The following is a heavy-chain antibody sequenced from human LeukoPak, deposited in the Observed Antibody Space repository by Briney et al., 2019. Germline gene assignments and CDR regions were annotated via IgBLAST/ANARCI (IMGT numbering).Heavy chain of an antibody. Sequence: PSETLSLTCKVSGGSIGSSGFYWGWVRQPPGKGLEWIGSIFYSGTTFYNPSLESRVTISVDTSKNQFSLKLSSVTAADTAMYYCASHSSYVSPFRSWGRGPLVTVSP. D-gene: IGHD3-10*02. V-gene: IGHV4-39*01. CDR1: GGSIGSSGFY. J-gene: IGHJ5*02. CDR2: IFYSGTT. CDR3: ASHSSYVSPFRS.